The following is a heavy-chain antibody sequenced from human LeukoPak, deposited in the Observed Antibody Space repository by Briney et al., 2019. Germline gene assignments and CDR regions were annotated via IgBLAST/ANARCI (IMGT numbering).Heavy chain of an antibody. Sequence: SETLSLTCTVSGGSISSYYWSWIRQPAGKGLEWIGRIYTSGSTNYNPSLKSRVTMSVDTSKNQFSLKLSSVTAADTAVYYCARGYGIFGVGGNWFDPWGQGTLVTVS. J-gene: IGHJ5*02. D-gene: IGHD3-3*01. CDR1: GGSISSYY. CDR3: ARGYGIFGVGGNWFDP. V-gene: IGHV4-4*07. CDR2: IYTSGST.